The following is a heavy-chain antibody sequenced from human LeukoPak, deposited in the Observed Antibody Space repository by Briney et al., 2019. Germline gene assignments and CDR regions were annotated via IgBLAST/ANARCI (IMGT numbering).Heavy chain of an antibody. J-gene: IGHJ4*02. Sequence: PSETLSLTCTVSGGSISNYYWSWIRQPPGKGLEWIGYIYYSGSTNYNPSLKSRVTISVDTSKNQFSLKLSSVTAADTAVYYCARDPSIDLFYFDYWGQGTLVTVSS. CDR3: ARDPSIDLFYFDY. CDR1: GGSISNYY. D-gene: IGHD3/OR15-3a*01. V-gene: IGHV4-59*01. CDR2: IYYSGST.